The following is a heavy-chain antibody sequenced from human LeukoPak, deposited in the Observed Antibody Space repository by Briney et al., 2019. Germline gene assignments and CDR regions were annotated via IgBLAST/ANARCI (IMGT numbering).Heavy chain of an antibody. CDR1: GGSISSYY. V-gene: IGHV4-59*08. CDR2: MYYSGNT. J-gene: IGHJ6*02. Sequence: SETLSLTCTVPGGSISSYYWSWIRQPPGKGLEWIGYMYYSGNTNYNASLKSRVTISVDTSKNQFSLNLRSVTAADTAVYYCARLRDYYYNYAMDVWGQGTTVTVSS. D-gene: IGHD3-10*01. CDR3: ARLRDYYYNYAMDV.